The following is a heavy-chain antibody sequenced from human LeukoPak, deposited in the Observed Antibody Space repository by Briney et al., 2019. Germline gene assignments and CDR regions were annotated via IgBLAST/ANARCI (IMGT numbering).Heavy chain of an antibody. J-gene: IGHJ4*02. CDR1: GFIFSSYS. CDR3: ARDFRGDGYTPLGC. V-gene: IGHV3-48*01. CDR2: ISGGSSTK. Sequence: GGSLRLSCVASGFIFSSYSMNWARQAPGKGLEWISYISGGSSTKYYADSVKGRFTISRDNAKNSLYLQMNSLRAEDTAVYYCARDFRGDGYTPLGCWGQGILVTVSS. D-gene: IGHD5-24*01.